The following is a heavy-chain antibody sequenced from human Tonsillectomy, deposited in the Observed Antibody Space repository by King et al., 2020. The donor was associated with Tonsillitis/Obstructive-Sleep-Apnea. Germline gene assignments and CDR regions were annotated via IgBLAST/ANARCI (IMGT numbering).Heavy chain of an antibody. Sequence: EVQLVESGGGLVQPGGSLRLSCAASGITFSSYAMSWVRQAPGKGLEWVSTISGGGCSTYYADSVKGRFTISRDNSKNTLYLQRNSLRAEDTAVYYCAKAMVQGIIITIFDYWGQGTLVTVSS. J-gene: IGHJ4*02. D-gene: IGHD3-10*01. CDR3: AKAMVQGIIITIFDY. CDR1: GITFSSYA. V-gene: IGHV3-23*04. CDR2: ISGGGCST.